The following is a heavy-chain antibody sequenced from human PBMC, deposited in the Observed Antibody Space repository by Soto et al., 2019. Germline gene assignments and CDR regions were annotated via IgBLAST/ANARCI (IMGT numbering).Heavy chain of an antibody. CDR3: ARGNYYDSSGHGSFDY. D-gene: IGHD3-22*01. CDR1: GGSISSGGYY. CDR2: IYYSGST. Sequence: SETLSLTCTVSGGSISSGGYYWSWIRQHPGKGLEWIGYIYYSGSTYYNPSLKSRVTISVDTSKNQYSLKLSSVTAADTAVYYCARGNYYDSSGHGSFDYWGQGTLVTVSS. J-gene: IGHJ4*02. V-gene: IGHV4-31*03.